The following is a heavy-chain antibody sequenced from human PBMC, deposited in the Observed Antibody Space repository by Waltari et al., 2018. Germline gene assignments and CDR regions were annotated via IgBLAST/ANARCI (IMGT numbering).Heavy chain of an antibody. CDR1: GGSFSGYY. V-gene: IGHV4-34*01. Sequence: QVQLQQWGAGLLKPSETLSLTCAVYGGSFSGYYWSWISQPPGKGLEWIGEINHVGSTNYNPPLKGRVTISVDASKNQCYRRLSSVTAAATTVYYCAGFRRSDCSSTSCYRNYDYSGMDVWGQGTTVTDSS. CDR2: INHVGST. J-gene: IGHJ6*02. D-gene: IGHD2-2*01. CDR3: AGFRRSDCSSTSCYRNYDYSGMDV.